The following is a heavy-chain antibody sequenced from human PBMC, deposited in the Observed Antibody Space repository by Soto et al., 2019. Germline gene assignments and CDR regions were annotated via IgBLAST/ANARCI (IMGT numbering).Heavy chain of an antibody. D-gene: IGHD5-18*01. Sequence: SETLSLTCTVSGGSISSYYWSWIRQPPGKGLEWIGYIYYSGSTNYNPSLKSRVTISVDTSKNQFSLKLSSVTAADTAVYYCARVPSGYGYGVGFGYFDYWGQGTLVTVSS. CDR2: IYYSGST. J-gene: IGHJ4*02. V-gene: IGHV4-59*01. CDR1: GGSISSYY. CDR3: ARVPSGYGYGVGFGYFDY.